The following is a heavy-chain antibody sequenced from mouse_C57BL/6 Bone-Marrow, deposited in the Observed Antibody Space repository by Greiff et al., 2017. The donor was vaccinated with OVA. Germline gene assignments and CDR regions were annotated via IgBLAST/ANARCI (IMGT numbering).Heavy chain of an antibody. CDR3: ARDPYYYGSSYDAMDY. CDR1: GYAFTNYL. CDR2: INPGSGGT. J-gene: IGHJ4*01. V-gene: IGHV1-54*01. Sequence: QVQLQQSGAELVRPGTSVKVSCKASGYAFTNYLIEWVKQRPGQGLEWIGVINPGSGGTNYNEKFKGKATLTADKSSSPAYMQLSSLTSEDSAVYFCARDPYYYGSSYDAMDYWGQGTSVTVSS. D-gene: IGHD1-1*01.